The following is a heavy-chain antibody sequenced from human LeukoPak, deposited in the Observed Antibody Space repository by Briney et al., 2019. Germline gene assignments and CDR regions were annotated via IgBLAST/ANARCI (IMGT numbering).Heavy chain of an antibody. CDR2: IYYSGST. J-gene: IGHJ4*02. V-gene: IGHV4-39*01. CDR3: ARHSGGFGESIFDY. D-gene: IGHD3-10*01. Sequence: SETLSLTCTVSGGSISSSSYYWGWIRQPPGKGLEWIGSIYYSGSTYYNPSLKSRVTISADTSKNQFSLKLSSVTAADTAAYYCARHSGGFGESIFDYWGQGTLVTVSS. CDR1: GGSISSSSYY.